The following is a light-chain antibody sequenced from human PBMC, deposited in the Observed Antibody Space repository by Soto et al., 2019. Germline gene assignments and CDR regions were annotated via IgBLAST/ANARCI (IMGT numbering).Light chain of an antibody. CDR1: QSVSSSY. CDR2: DAS. J-gene: IGKJ1*01. CDR3: QQYGSSPRT. V-gene: IGKV3-20*01. Sequence: ENVLTQSPGTLSLSPGERATLSCRASQSVSSSYLAWYQQKPGQAPRLLIYDASSKATGIPDRFSGSGSGTDFTFTISRLEPEDFAVYFCQQYGSSPRTFGQGSKVDIK.